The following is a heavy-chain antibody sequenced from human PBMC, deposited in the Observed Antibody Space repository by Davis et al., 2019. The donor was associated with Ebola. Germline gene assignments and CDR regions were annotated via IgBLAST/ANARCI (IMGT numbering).Heavy chain of an antibody. CDR2: ITPFNGNT. J-gene: IGHJ4*02. V-gene: IGHV1-45*02. D-gene: IGHD6-19*01. CDR3: ARATFGYNSGWYADY. Sequence: AASVKVSCKASGYTFTYRYLHWVRQAPGQALEWMGWITPFNGNTNYAQKFQDRITITRDRSMSTAYLDLSSLRSDDTAVFYCARATFGYNSGWYADYWGQGTLVTVSS. CDR1: GYTFTYRY.